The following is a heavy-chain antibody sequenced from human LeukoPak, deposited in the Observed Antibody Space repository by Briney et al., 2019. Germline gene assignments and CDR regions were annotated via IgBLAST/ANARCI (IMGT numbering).Heavy chain of an antibody. CDR2: IHTYNGHT. J-gene: IGHJ4*02. Sequence: ASVKVSCKASGYTFTNYGVSWVRQALGQGLEWMGWIHTYNGHTNYAQKLQGRVTMTTDTSTSTAYMELRSLRSDDTAVYYCARDPGGTGPYYFDYWGQGTLVTVSS. CDR1: GYTFTNYG. CDR3: ARDPGGTGPYYFDY. D-gene: IGHD1-1*01. V-gene: IGHV1-18*01.